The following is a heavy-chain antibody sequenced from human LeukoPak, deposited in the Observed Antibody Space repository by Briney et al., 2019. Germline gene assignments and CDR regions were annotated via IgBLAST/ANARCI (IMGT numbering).Heavy chain of an antibody. J-gene: IGHJ4*02. CDR3: ARLEQLWSFDY. CDR1: GYSFTSYW. V-gene: IGHV5-51*01. CDR2: IYPGDSDT. Sequence: THGESLKISCTGSGYSFTSYWIGWVRQMPGKGLEWMGIIYPGDSDTRYSPSFQGQVTISADKSISTAYLQLSSLKASDTAMYYCARLEQLWSFDYWGQGTLVTVSS. D-gene: IGHD5-18*01.